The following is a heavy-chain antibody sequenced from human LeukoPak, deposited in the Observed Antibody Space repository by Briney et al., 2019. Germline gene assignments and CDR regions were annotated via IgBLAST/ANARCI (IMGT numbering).Heavy chain of an antibody. CDR3: ARGTGSSWHFRYYYYYYMDV. V-gene: IGHV4-59*01. Sequence: SETLSLTCTVSGGSISRNYWTWIRQTPGKSLEWIGTIYYSGDTNYNPSLKSRPTISVDTSKNHFSLKLSSVTAADTAVYFCARGTGSSWHFRYYYYYYMDVWGKGTTVTVSS. D-gene: IGHD6-13*01. CDR1: GGSISRNY. J-gene: IGHJ6*03. CDR2: IYYSGDT.